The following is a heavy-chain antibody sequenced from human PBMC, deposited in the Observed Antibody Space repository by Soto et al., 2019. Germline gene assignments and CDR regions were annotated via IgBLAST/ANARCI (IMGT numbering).Heavy chain of an antibody. D-gene: IGHD2-8*02. CDR2: IDKSAESA. CDR1: EFTFSSYA. V-gene: IGHV3-23*01. CDR3: AKAGGVIDDTTVYRQIDY. J-gene: IGHJ4*02. Sequence: EVQLLDSGGGLVQPGGSLRLSCAASEFTFSSYAMSWVRQAPGKGLEWVSGIDKSAESAFYADSVKGRFTISRDNSKNTLYPQMNSLRVEDTAVYYCAKAGGVIDDTTVYRQIDYWGQGTLVTVSS.